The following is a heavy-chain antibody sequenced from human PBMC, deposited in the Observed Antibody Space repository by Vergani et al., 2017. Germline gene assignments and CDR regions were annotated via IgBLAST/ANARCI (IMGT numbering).Heavy chain of an antibody. CDR1: GFTFSSYA. CDR2: ISNDGSNN. CDR3: ARDLWGGDCYRLGYYGMDV. Sequence: QVQLVESGGGVVQPGRSLRLSCAASGFTFSSYAMHWVRKAPGKGLEWVAVISNDGSNNYYADSVKDLFNISRDNSKNTLYLQMNSLRAEDTAVYYCARDLWGGDCYRLGYYGMDVWGQGTTVTVSS. D-gene: IGHD2-21*02. V-gene: IGHV3-30-3*01. J-gene: IGHJ6*02.